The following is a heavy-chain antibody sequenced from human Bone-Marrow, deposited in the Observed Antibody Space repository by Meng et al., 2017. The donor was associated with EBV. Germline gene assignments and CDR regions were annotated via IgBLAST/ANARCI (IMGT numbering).Heavy chain of an antibody. J-gene: IGHJ4*02. CDR3: ASESGRGFTPDY. V-gene: IGHV1-69*01. CDR2: LIPMVGAP. CDR1: GGTFRSDA. Sequence: QVQLRRAGAEVKRPGSSVKVSCRTSGGTFRSDAVSWVRQAPGQGLEWMGGLIPMVGAPHYAQKFQGRVTIIADESTSTHSMELNSLRSEDTAMYYCASESGRGFTPDYWGQGTLVTVSS. D-gene: IGHD3-10*01.